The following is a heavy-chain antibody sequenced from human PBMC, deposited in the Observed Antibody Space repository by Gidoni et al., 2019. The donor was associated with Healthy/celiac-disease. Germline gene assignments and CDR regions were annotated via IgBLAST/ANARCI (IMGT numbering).Heavy chain of an antibody. CDR1: GYTFTGYY. J-gene: IGHJ5*02. D-gene: IGHD2-2*01. CDR3: ARDWDGSTSILNWFDP. CDR2: INPNSGGT. V-gene: IGHV1-2*02. Sequence: QVQLVQSGAEVKKPGASVKVSCKASGYTFTGYYMHWVRQAPGQGLEWMGWINPNSGGTNYAQKFQGRVTMTRDTSISTAYMELSRLRSDDTAVYYCARDWDGSTSILNWFDPWGQGTLVTVSS.